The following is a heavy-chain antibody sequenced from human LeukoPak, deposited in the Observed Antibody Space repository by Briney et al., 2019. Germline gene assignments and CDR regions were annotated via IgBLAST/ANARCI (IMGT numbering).Heavy chain of an antibody. J-gene: IGHJ4*02. CDR1: GGSISSGDYY. D-gene: IGHD6-13*01. CDR2: IYYSGST. Sequence: SQTLSLTCTVSGGSISSGDYYRSWIRQPPGKCLEWIGYIYYSGSTYYNPSLKNRVTISVDTSKNQFSLKLSSVTAADTAVYYCARESSSSPGEYWGQGTLVTVSS. V-gene: IGHV4-30-4*08. CDR3: ARESSSSPGEY.